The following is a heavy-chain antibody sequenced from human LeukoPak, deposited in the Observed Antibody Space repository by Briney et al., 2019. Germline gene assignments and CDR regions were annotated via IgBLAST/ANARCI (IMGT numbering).Heavy chain of an antibody. V-gene: IGHV1-18*01. J-gene: IGHJ4*02. Sequence: GASVKVSCKASGYTFTSYGISWVRQAPGQGLEWMGWISAYNGNTNYAQKLQGRVTMTTDTSTSTAYMELRSLRSDDTAVYYCARHDCSSTSCYWDFNYWGQGTLVTVSS. D-gene: IGHD2-2*01. CDR2: ISAYNGNT. CDR1: GYTFTSYG. CDR3: ARHDCSSTSCYWDFNY.